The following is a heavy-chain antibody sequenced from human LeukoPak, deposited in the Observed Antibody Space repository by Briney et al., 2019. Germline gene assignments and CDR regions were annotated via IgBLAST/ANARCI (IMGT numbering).Heavy chain of an antibody. CDR3: ARTWGEITMIVNY. CDR1: GFTFSSYS. Sequence: NPGGSLRLSCAASGFTFSSYSMNWVRQAPGKGLEWVSSISSSSSYIYYADSVKGRFTISRDNAKNSLYLQMNSLRAEDTAVYYCARTWGEITMIVNYWGQGTLVTVSS. V-gene: IGHV3-21*01. CDR2: ISSSSSYI. J-gene: IGHJ4*02. D-gene: IGHD3-22*01.